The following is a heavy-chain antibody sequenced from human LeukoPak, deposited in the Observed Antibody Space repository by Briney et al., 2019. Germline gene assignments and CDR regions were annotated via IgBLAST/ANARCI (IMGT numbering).Heavy chain of an antibody. CDR3: VTSWCRQQRDY. J-gene: IGHJ4*02. V-gene: IGHV3-7*01. CDR2: MSPDGSDK. CDR1: GFTFSSYA. D-gene: IGHD2-8*01. Sequence: GRSLRLSCAASGFTFSSYAMSWVRQAPGKGLEWVADMSPDGSDKTYVDSVKGRLTISRDNAKQSLYLQMDSLTAEDTAVYYCVTSWCRQQRDYWGQGTLVTVSS.